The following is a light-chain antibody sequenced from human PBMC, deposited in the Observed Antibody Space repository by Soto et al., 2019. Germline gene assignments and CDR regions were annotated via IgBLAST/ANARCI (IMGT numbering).Light chain of an antibody. V-gene: IGLV3-21*02. CDR1: NIGSRS. Sequence: SYALSQPPSVTVAPGQTATITCAGNNIGSRSVHWFQQKPGQAPLLVVYDDGDRPSGIPERFSGSNSGNTATLTISRGEAGDEADYYCQVWDSISDHVVFGGGTKRTVL. J-gene: IGLJ3*02. CDR2: DDG. CDR3: QVWDSISDHVV.